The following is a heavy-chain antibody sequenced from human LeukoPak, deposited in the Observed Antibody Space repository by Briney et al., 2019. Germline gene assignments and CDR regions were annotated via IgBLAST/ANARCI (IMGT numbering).Heavy chain of an antibody. Sequence: PGGSLRLSCAASGFTVSSSYMSWVRQAPGKGLEWVSVLYSDGRTSYANSVKGRFTISRDNSKNTLYLQMNSLRAEDTAVYYCARGGAVTTLDDWGQGTLVTVSS. V-gene: IGHV3-53*01. J-gene: IGHJ4*02. D-gene: IGHD4-17*01. CDR1: GFTVSSSY. CDR3: ARGGAVTTLDD. CDR2: LYSDGRT.